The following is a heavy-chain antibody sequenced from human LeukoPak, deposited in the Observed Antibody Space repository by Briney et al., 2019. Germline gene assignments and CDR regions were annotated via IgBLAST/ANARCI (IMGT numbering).Heavy chain of an antibody. Sequence: PSETLSLTCGVCGGSLGVYSWTWIRQPPGKGLEWIGEITQTGKSTYNPSLKSRVTLSVDTSKNQFSLKLRPVTAPDTAIYYCTRGRILTAFQNMAGRSGGGYYYYDVMDVWGQGTTVTVSS. D-gene: IGHD3-10*01. CDR1: GGSLGVYS. CDR3: TRGRILTAFQNMAGRSGGGYYYYDVMDV. V-gene: IGHV4-34*01. J-gene: IGHJ6*02. CDR2: ITQTGKS.